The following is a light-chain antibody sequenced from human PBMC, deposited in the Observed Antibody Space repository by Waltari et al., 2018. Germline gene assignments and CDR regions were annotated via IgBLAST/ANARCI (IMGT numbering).Light chain of an antibody. V-gene: IGKV3-15*01. CDR1: QTISSN. CDR2: GAS. CDR3: QQYHDWPLYT. J-gene: IGKJ2*01. Sequence: EIVMTQSPATLSVSPGERASLSCRASQTISSNLAWYQQKPGQAPRLLIYGASTRATGGPPRFSGSGSGTDFTLTISSLQSEDFAVYYCQQYHDWPLYTFGQGTNLEIK.